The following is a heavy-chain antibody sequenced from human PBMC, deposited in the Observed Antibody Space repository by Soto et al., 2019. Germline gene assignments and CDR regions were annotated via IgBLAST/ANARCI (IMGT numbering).Heavy chain of an antibody. Sequence: SETLSLTCTVSGGSISSSSYYWGWIRQPPGKGLEWIGSIYYSGSTYYNPSLKSRVTISVDTSKNQFSLKLSSVTAADTAVYYCARQDVFLFDYWGQGTLVTVSS. CDR2: IYYSGST. J-gene: IGHJ4*02. D-gene: IGHD3-3*01. V-gene: IGHV4-39*01. CDR3: ARQDVFLFDY. CDR1: GGSISSSSYY.